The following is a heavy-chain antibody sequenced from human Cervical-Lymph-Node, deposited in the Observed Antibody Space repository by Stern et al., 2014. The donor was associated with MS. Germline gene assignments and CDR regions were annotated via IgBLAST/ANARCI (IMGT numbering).Heavy chain of an antibody. CDR3: AREPPAPTGGSFDP. CDR2: INPSGGST. J-gene: IGHJ5*02. D-gene: IGHD1-14*01. CDR1: GYTFTTYY. Sequence: DQLVESGAEVRKPGASVKVSCKASGYTFTTYYMHWVRQAPGQGLEWMGIINPSGGSTSYAQKFQGRVPMTRDTSTRTVYMELSSLRSEDTAVYYCAREPPAPTGGSFDPWGQGTLVTVSS. V-gene: IGHV1-46*03.